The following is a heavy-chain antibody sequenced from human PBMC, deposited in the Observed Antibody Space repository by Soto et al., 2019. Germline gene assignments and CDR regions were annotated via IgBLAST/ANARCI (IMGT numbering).Heavy chain of an antibody. D-gene: IGHD3-3*01. J-gene: IGHJ6*02. CDR1: GYTFTAYY. V-gene: IGHV1-46*01. CDR3: ARESFATYYYYGMDV. CDR2: INPSGGST. Sequence: GPVKVSCKASGYTFTAYYMHWVRQAPGQGLEWMGIINPSGGSTSYAQKFQGRVSMTGDTSTSTFYMELSSLEFEDTALYYCARESFATYYYYGMDVWGQGTTVTVSS.